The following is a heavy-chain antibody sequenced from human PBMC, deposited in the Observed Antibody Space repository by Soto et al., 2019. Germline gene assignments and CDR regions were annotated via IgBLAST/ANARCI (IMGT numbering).Heavy chain of an antibody. Sequence: ASVKVSCKASGYTFTSYAMHWVRQAPGQRLEWMGWINAGNGNTKYSQKFQGRVTITMDTSASTAYMELSSLRSEDTAVYYCARDIPLTTLSRGYGSGSTYYYYYGMDVWGQGTTVTVSS. CDR1: GYTFTSYA. CDR2: INAGNGNT. J-gene: IGHJ6*02. CDR3: ARDIPLTTLSRGYGSGSTYYYYYGMDV. V-gene: IGHV1-3*01. D-gene: IGHD3-10*01.